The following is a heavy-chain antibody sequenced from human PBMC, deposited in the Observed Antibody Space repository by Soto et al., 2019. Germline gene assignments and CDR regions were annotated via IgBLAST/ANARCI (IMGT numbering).Heavy chain of an antibody. Sequence: GGSLRLSCAASGFTFSSYAMSWVRQAPGKGLEWVSAISGSGGSTYYADSVKGRFTISRDNSKNTLYLQMNSLRAEDAAVYYCAKDRVPVYSSSWYNWFDPWGQGTLVTVSS. CDR3: AKDRVPVYSSSWYNWFDP. D-gene: IGHD6-13*01. CDR1: GFTFSSYA. V-gene: IGHV3-23*01. J-gene: IGHJ5*02. CDR2: ISGSGGST.